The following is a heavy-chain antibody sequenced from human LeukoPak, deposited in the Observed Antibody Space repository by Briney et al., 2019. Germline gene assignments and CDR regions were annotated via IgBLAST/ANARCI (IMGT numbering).Heavy chain of an antibody. Sequence: GSLRLSCAASGFTFSTYTMNWVRQPPGKGLEWIGEINHSGSTNYNPSLKSRVTISVDTSKSQFSLKLNSVTAADMAVYYCAVYLGYCSSTSCPKGDYWGQGTLVTVSS. J-gene: IGHJ4*02. CDR3: AVYLGYCSSTSCPKGDY. CDR2: INHSGST. D-gene: IGHD2-2*01. CDR1: GFTFSTYT. V-gene: IGHV4-34*08.